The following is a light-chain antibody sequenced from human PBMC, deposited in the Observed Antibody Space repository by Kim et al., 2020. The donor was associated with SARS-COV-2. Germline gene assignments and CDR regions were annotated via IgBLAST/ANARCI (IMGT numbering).Light chain of an antibody. Sequence: KTVTITCTRSSGIIASNYVQWYQQRPGSAPTTVIYEDNQRPSGVPDRFSGSIDSSSNSASLTISGRKTEDEADYYCQSYDSSNHWVFGGGTQLTVL. CDR3: QSYDSSNHWV. V-gene: IGLV6-57*03. CDR1: SGIIASNY. J-gene: IGLJ3*02. CDR2: EDN.